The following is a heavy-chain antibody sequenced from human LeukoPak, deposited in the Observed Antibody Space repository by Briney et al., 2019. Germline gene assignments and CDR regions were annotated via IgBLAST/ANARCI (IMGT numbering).Heavy chain of an antibody. CDR1: GYTFTSYG. Sequence: GASVKVSCKASGYTFTSYGISWVRQAPGQGLEWMGWISAYNGNTNYAQKLQGRVTMTTDTSTSTAYMELRSLRSDDTAVYYCARPYYYDSTGYYQYYFDYWGQGTLVTASS. D-gene: IGHD3-22*01. J-gene: IGHJ4*02. CDR3: ARPYYYDSTGYYQYYFDY. V-gene: IGHV1-18*01. CDR2: ISAYNGNT.